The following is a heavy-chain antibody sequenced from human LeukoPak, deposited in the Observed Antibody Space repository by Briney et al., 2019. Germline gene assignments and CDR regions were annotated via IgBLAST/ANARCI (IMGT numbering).Heavy chain of an antibody. CDR2: ISYDGSNK. CDR1: GFTFSSYA. CDR3: ARGKIEMDV. D-gene: IGHD2-21*01. J-gene: IGHJ6*02. V-gene: IGHV3-30-3*01. Sequence: PGGSLRLSCAASGFTFSSYAMHWVRQAPGKGLEWVAVISYDGSNKYYADSVKGRFTISRDNSKNTLYLQMNSLRAEDTAVYYCARGKIEMDVWGQGTTVTVSS.